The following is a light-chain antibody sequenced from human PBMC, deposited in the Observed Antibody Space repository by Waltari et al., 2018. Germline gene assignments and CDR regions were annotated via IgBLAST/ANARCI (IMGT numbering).Light chain of an antibody. CDR1: SSSIGAGYD. J-gene: IGLJ3*02. CDR2: GNS. Sequence: QSVLTQPPSVSGAPGQRVTISCTGSSSSIGAGYDVHWYQQLPGTAPKLLIYGNSNRPSGVPDRFSGSKSGTSASLAITGLQAEDEADYYCQSYDSSLSVWLFGGGTRLTVL. V-gene: IGLV1-40*01. CDR3: QSYDSSLSVWL.